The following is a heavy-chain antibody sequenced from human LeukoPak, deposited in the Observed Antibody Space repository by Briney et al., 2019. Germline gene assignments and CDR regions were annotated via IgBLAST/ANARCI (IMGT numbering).Heavy chain of an antibody. CDR3: VYELGNYYYYYGMDV. CDR1: GGTFSSYA. D-gene: IGHD5/OR15-5a*01. V-gene: IGHV1-69*13. CDR2: IIPIFGTP. Sequence: SVKVSCKASGGTFSSYAISWVRQAPGQGLEWMGGIIPIFGTPNYAQKFQGRVTITADESTSTAYMELSSLRSEDTAVYYCVYELGNYYYYYGMDVWGQGTTVTVSS. J-gene: IGHJ6*02.